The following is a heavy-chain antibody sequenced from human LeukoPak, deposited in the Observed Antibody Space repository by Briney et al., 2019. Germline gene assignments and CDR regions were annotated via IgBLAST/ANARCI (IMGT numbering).Heavy chain of an antibody. Sequence: SETLSLTCTVSGGSISITRYYWGWIRQPPGKGLEWIASMYSSGTTYYNPSLKSRVTISVDTSKNQFSLKLSSVTAADTAVYYCARHAGKLLWFGEWQEFDYWGQGTLVTVSS. CDR1: GGSISITRYY. CDR3: ARHAGKLLWFGEWQEFDY. V-gene: IGHV4-39*01. J-gene: IGHJ4*02. D-gene: IGHD3-10*01. CDR2: MYSSGTT.